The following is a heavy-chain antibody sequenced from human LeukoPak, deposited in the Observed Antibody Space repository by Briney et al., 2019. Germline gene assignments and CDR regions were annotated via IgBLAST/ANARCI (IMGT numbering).Heavy chain of an antibody. CDR3: ARDPQYYYDYDY. V-gene: IGHV3-30-3*01. J-gene: IGHJ4*02. CDR1: GFTFSSYA. Sequence: PGGSLRLSCAASGFTFSSYAMHWVRQAPGKGLEWMAVISYDGSNKYYADSVKGRFTISRDNSKNTLYLQMNSLRAEDTAVYYCARDPQYYYDYDYWGQGTLVTVSS. D-gene: IGHD3-22*01. CDR2: ISYDGSNK.